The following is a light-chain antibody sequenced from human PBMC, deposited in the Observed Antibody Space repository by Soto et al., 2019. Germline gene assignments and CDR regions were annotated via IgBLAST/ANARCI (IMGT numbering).Light chain of an antibody. Sequence: DIQMTQSPSSLSASVGDRVPITWQARQDISNYLNWYQQHPGKAPQLLIYAASSLQSGVPSRFSGSGSGTDFTLTISSLQPEDFATYYCQQSYSTPWTFGQGTKVDIK. CDR2: AAS. V-gene: IGKV1-39*01. CDR1: QDISNY. J-gene: IGKJ1*01. CDR3: QQSYSTPWT.